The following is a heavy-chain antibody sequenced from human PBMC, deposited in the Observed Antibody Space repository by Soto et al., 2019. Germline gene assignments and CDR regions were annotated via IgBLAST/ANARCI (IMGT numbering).Heavy chain of an antibody. D-gene: IGHD1-26*01. CDR2: ISPPNGKT. CDR1: GYIFTSYG. J-gene: IGHJ4*02. CDR3: ARDYLGASFDY. V-gene: IGHV1-18*01. Sequence: ASVKVSCKASGYIFTSYGIVWVRQAPGQGLEWMGWISPPNGKTNYAQKLQDRVTMATDTSTSTAYLELTSLRSDVTAVYYCARDYLGASFDYWGQGTLVTVSS.